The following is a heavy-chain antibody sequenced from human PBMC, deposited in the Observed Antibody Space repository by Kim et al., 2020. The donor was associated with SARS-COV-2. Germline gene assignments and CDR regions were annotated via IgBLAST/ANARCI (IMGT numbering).Heavy chain of an antibody. D-gene: IGHD5-12*01. CDR1: GYSISSGYY. V-gene: IGHV4-38-2*02. CDR2: IYHSGST. Sequence: SETLSLTCTVSGYSISSGYYWGWIRQPPGKGLEWIGSIYHSGSTYYNPSLKSRVTISVDTSKNQFSLKLSSVTAADTAVYYCARILSGYVSHPIDYWGQG. J-gene: IGHJ4*02. CDR3: ARILSGYVSHPIDY.